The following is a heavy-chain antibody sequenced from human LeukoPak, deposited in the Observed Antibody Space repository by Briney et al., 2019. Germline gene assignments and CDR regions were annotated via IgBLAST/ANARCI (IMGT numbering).Heavy chain of an antibody. CDR2: IYYSGST. D-gene: IGHD1-7*01. Sequence: SETLSLTCTVSGGSISSYYWSWIRQPPGKGLEWIGYIYYSGSTNYNPSLKSRVTISVDTPKNQFSLKLSSVTAADTAVYYCAKVAALELLFLDYWGQGTLVTVSS. V-gene: IGHV4-59*01. CDR3: AKVAALELLFLDY. CDR1: GGSISSYY. J-gene: IGHJ4*02.